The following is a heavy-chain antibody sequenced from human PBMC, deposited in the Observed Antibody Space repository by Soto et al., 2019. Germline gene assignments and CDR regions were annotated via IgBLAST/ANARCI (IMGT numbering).Heavy chain of an antibody. D-gene: IGHD3-10*01. J-gene: IGHJ5*02. CDR3: ATGDYYCSGTYYNDWFDP. Sequence: PSETLSLTCTASGGSISSSSYYWGWIRQPPGKGLEWIGSIDYSGNAYYNPSLKSRVTISVDTSNNQFSLKLSSVTAADTAVYYCATGDYYCSGTYYNDWFDPWGQGTLVTVSS. V-gene: IGHV4-39*01. CDR1: GGSISSSSYY. CDR2: IDYSGNA.